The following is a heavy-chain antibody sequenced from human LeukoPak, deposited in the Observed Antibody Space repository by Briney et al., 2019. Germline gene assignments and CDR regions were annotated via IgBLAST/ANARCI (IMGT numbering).Heavy chain of an antibody. D-gene: IGHD6-19*01. CDR3: ARDRSGSSGPYYYYYMDV. CDR1: GGSITSYY. J-gene: IGHJ6*03. Sequence: PSETLSLTCTVSGGSITSYYWSWIRQPPGRGLEWIGYIYYSGSTNYNPSLKSRVTISLDTSKNQFSLKLNSVTAADTAVYYCARDRSGSSGPYYYYYMDVWGKGTTVTVSS. V-gene: IGHV4-59*12. CDR2: IYYSGST.